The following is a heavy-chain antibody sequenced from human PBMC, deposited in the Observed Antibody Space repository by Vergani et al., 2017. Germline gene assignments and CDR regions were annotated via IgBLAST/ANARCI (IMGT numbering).Heavy chain of an antibody. CDR1: GGTFSSYA. CDR2: IIPIFGTA. CDR3: ARAITIATWHDAFDI. D-gene: IGHD3-10*01. J-gene: IGHJ3*02. V-gene: IGHV1-69*13. Sequence: QVQLVQSGAEVKKPGSSVKVSCKASGGTFSSYAISWVRPAPGQGLEWMGGIIPIFGTANYAQQFQGRVTITADESTGTAYMELSSLRSEDTAVYYCARAITIATWHDAFDIWGQGTMVTVSS.